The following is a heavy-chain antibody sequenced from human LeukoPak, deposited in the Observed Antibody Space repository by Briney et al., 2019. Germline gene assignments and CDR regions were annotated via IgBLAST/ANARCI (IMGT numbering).Heavy chain of an antibody. V-gene: IGHV3-23*01. Sequence: QPGGSLRLSCAASGFTFSSYGMSWVRQAPGKGLEWVSSIFSGGGEIHYADSVRGRFTISRDNSKSTLSLQMNSLRAEDTAIYYCATYRQVLLPFESWGRGTLVTVSS. J-gene: IGHJ4*02. D-gene: IGHD2-8*02. CDR3: ATYRQVLLPFES. CDR2: IFSGGGEI. CDR1: GFTFSSYG.